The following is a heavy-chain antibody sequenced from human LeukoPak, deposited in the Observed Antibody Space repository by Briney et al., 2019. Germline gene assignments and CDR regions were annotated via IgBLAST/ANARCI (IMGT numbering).Heavy chain of an antibody. CDR3: ARARPIYSGSYHRYYFDY. Sequence: ASVKVSCKASGGTFSSYAIRWVRQAPGQGLEWMGRIIPILGIANYAQKFQGRVTITADKSTSTAYMELSSLRSEDTAVYYCARARPIYSGSYHRYYFDYWGQGTLVTVSS. D-gene: IGHD1-26*01. V-gene: IGHV1-69*04. CDR2: IIPILGIA. J-gene: IGHJ4*02. CDR1: GGTFSSYA.